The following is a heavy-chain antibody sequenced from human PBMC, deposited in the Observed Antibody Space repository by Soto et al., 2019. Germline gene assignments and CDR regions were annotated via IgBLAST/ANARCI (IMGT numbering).Heavy chain of an antibody. V-gene: IGHV1-2*02. CDR3: AREEQTGANYYLDY. D-gene: IGHD7-27*01. CDR2: ISPHSGGP. J-gene: IGHJ4*02. CDR1: GYTFTGYY. Sequence: ASVKVSCKASGYTFTGYYIHWVRQAPGQVLEWMGSISPHSGGPNYAQRFQGRVTMTRDTSMTTVYMEMSGLTSDDTAVYYCAREEQTGANYYLDYWGQGTLVTVSS.